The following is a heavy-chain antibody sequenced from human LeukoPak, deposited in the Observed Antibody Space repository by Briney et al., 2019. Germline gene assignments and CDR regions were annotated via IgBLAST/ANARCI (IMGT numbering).Heavy chain of an antibody. D-gene: IGHD2-15*01. CDR3: ARDGFCSGGSSCGDDY. V-gene: IGHV3-74*01. CDR2: INSDGSST. J-gene: IGHJ4*02. CDR1: GFAFSTYW. Sequence: GGSLRLSCAASGFAFSTYWIHWVRQVPGKGLVWVSRINSDGSSTSYADSVKGRFTISRDNAKNTLYLQMNSLRAEDTAVYYCARDGFCSGGSSCGDDYWGQGTLVTVSS.